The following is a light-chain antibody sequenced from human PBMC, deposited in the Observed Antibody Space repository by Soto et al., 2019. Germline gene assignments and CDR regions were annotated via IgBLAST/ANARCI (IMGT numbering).Light chain of an antibody. Sequence: DIEISHCPSTLSASVGDRVTITCRASQSISDRLAWYQRKPGKAPQLLIFDASSLESGVPSRFSGSGSGTEFTLTISSLQPDDFATYYCQHYSIVWAFGQGTKVDIK. V-gene: IGKV1-5*01. CDR1: QSISDR. CDR3: QHYSIVWA. CDR2: DAS. J-gene: IGKJ1*01.